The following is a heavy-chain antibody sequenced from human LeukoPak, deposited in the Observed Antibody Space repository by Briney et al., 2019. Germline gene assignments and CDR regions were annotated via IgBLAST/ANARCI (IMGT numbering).Heavy chain of an antibody. CDR2: IDDDETTI. D-gene: IGHD6-19*01. CDR3: VRETTEFNSGLVMVGFDY. CDR1: GFTFSDA. Sequence: GGSLRLSCAASGFTFSDAMNWVRQAPGKGLEWISYIDDDETTIRYADSVKGRFTISRDNARNSLYLQMNSLRAEDTALYYCVRETTEFNSGLVMVGFDYWGQGTRATVSS. V-gene: IGHV3-48*03. J-gene: IGHJ4*02.